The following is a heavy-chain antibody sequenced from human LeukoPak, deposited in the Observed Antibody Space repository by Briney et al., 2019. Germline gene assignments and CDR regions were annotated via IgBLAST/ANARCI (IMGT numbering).Heavy chain of an antibody. V-gene: IGHV3-74*01. CDR3: SSGYYYGGFDY. Sequence: PGGSLRLSCAASGFTFSSYWMHWVRQAPGKGRVWVSRINSDGSSTSYADSVKGRFTISRDNAKNTLYLQMNSLRAEDTAVYYCSSGYYYGGFDYWGQGTLVTVSS. CDR1: GFTFSSYW. CDR2: INSDGSST. J-gene: IGHJ4*02. D-gene: IGHD3-22*01.